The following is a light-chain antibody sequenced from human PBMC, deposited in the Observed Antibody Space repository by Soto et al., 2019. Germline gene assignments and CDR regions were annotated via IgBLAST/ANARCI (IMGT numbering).Light chain of an antibody. J-gene: IGLJ1*01. CDR1: SSDIGAYNY. V-gene: IGLV2-14*01. CDR3: SSYTCTSSYV. CDR2: EVS. Sequence: QSVLTQPASVSGSPGQSITISCTGTSSDIGAYNYVSWYQQHPGKAPKLMIYEVSNRPSGISNRFSGSKSGNTASLTISGLQADDEADYYCSSYTCTSSYVFGTGTKVTVL.